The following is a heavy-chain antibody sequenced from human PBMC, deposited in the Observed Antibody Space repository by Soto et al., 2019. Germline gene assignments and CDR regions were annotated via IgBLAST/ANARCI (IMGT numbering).Heavy chain of an antibody. Sequence: GGSLRLSCAASGFTFSSYGMHWVRQAPGKGLEWVAVISYDGSNKYYADSVKGRFTISRDNSKNTLYLQMNSLRAEDTAVYYCAKGGTPMVRGVIDYWGQGTLVTVSS. CDR2: ISYDGSNK. CDR1: GFTFSSYG. D-gene: IGHD3-10*01. CDR3: AKGGTPMVRGVIDY. V-gene: IGHV3-30*18. J-gene: IGHJ4*02.